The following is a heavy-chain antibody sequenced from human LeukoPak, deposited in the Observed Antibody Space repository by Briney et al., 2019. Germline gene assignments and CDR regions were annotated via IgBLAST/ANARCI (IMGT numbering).Heavy chain of an antibody. J-gene: IGHJ4*02. V-gene: IGHV3-21*01. CDR1: GFTFSSYS. CDR3: AKGSIAAAGKVDY. Sequence: PGGSLRLSCAASGFTFSSYSMNWVRQAPGKGLEWVSSISSSSSYIYYADSVKGRFTISRDNAKNSLYLQMYTLRAENTAVYYCAKGSIAAAGKVDYWGQETLVTVSS. CDR2: ISSSSSYI. D-gene: IGHD6-13*01.